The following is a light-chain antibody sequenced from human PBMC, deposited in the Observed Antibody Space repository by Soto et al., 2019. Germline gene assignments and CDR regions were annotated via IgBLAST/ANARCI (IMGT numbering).Light chain of an antibody. V-gene: IGLV1-51*02. CDR1: SSNIGNNY. CDR3: GTWDSSLSAVV. Sequence: QSVLTQPPSVSAAPGQKVTISCSGSSSNIGNNYVSWYQQLPGTAPKLLIYENNKRPSGIPDRFSGSKSGTSATLGIIGLQTGDEADYYCGTWDSSLSAVVFGGGTQLTVL. CDR2: ENN. J-gene: IGLJ2*01.